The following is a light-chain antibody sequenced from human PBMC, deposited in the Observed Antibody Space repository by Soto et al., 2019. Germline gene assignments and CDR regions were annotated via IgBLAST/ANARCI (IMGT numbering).Light chain of an antibody. Sequence: DIQMTQSPSTLSASVGDRVTITCRASRSAGEWLAWYQQKPGKAPTLLIYEVSNLQSGVPSRFSGSGSETEFSLTIDSLQPDDFATYYCQQFNSHPYAFGPGTK. CDR3: QQFNSHPYA. CDR2: EVS. CDR1: RSAGEW. V-gene: IGKV1-5*03. J-gene: IGKJ2*01.